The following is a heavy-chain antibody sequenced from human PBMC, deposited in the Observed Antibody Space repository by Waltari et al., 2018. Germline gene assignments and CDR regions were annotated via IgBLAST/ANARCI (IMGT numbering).Heavy chain of an antibody. J-gene: IGHJ4*02. V-gene: IGHV4-34*01. D-gene: IGHD3-3*01. CDR3: ARGRAGVLRFLGWLFDY. CDR2: INQRRRT. Sequence: QVQLQQWGAGLLKPSETLSLTCAVYGGSFSGSYWSCIRQPPGKGLEWIGEINQRRRTNYNPSCKSRVTKSVETSKNQFSLTLSGVTAADPAVDYSARGRAGVLRFLGWLFDYWGQGTLVTVSS. CDR1: GGSFSGSY.